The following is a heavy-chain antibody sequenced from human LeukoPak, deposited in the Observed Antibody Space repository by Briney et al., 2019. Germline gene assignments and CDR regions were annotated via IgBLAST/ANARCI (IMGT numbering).Heavy chain of an antibody. CDR1: GFTFSSYW. V-gene: IGHV3-30-3*01. CDR3: ARALLRKYNWFDP. Sequence: GGSLRLSCAASGFTFSSYWMSWVRQAPGMGLEWVAVISYDGSNKYYADSVKGRFTISRDNSKNTLYLQMNSLRAEDTAVYYCARALLRKYNWFDPWGQGTLVTVSS. J-gene: IGHJ5*02. CDR2: ISYDGSNK. D-gene: IGHD4-17*01.